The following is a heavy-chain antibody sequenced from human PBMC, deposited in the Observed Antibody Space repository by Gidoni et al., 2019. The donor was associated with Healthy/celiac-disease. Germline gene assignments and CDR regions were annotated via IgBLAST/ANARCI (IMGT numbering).Heavy chain of an antibody. D-gene: IGHD2-15*01. V-gene: IGHV4-61*02. J-gene: IGHJ5*02. CDR2: TYTSGST. CDR1: GASIRIGSYY. Sequence: QVHLPESGPGLVQPSQTLSLTCTVPGASIRIGSYYWSWIRQPAGKGMEWIGRTYTSGSTNYNPSRKSRVTISVDTSKNQISLKLRSVTAAETAVYYGARGSGGYCSGGSCPNWFDPWGQGTLVTVSS. CDR3: ARGSGGYCSGGSCPNWFDP.